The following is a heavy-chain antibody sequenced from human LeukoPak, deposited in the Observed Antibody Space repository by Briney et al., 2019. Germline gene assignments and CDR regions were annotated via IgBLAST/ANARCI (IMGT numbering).Heavy chain of an antibody. J-gene: IGHJ4*02. CDR3: VRARREMVDY. D-gene: IGHD5-24*01. V-gene: IGHV4-38-2*02. CDR1: GYSISSGYY. CDR2: IYHSGST. Sequence: SETLSLTCTVSGYSISSGYYWGWIRQPPGKGLEWIGSIYHSGSTYYNPSLKSRVTISVDTSKNQFSLKLSSVTAADTAVYYCVRARREMVDYWGQGTLVTVSS.